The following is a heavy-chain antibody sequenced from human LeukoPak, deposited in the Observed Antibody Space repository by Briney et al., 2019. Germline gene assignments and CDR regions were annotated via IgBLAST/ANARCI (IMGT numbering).Heavy chain of an antibody. CDR1: GGSISSRNSY. CDR2: IYFSGNA. CDR3: ASSITIFGVVTDY. J-gene: IGHJ4*02. D-gene: IGHD3-3*01. Sequence: SETLSLTCTVSGGSISSRNSYWGWIRQPPGKGLEWIGSIYFSGNAYYTPSLKSRLSISVDTSKNQFSLQLSSVTAADTAVYYCASSITIFGVVTDYWGQGTLVTVSS. V-gene: IGHV4-39*07.